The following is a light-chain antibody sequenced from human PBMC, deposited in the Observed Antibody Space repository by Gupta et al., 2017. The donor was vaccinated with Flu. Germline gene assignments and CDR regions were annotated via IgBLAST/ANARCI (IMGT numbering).Light chain of an antibody. Sequence: CCTGLDGDQGGYEHVAWYQQHAVKSPKLIIYAVSKRPSGVAYRFSGSKSGNAASLTITGLQSEEEADYYCCACTGIISVSVFGNGTKVTVL. CDR1: DGDQGGYEH. CDR3: CACTGIISVSV. V-gene: IGLV2-11*02. J-gene: IGLJ1*01. CDR2: AVS.